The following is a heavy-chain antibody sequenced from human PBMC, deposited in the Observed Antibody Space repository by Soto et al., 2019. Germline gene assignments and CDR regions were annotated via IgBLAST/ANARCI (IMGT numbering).Heavy chain of an antibody. CDR1: GGTLSGNY. D-gene: IGHD3-16*01. Sequence: QVQLQQWGAGLLKPSETLSLTCAVYGGTLSGNYWSWICQPPGKGLEWIGEINHSGSTNYNPSLKCRFTKPVDTSKHQFSLCQSSVTAADTAVYFCARGRSYGYFSNWFDPWRQGDLVTVSS. CDR2: INHSGST. V-gene: IGHV4-34*01. CDR3: ARGRSYGYFSNWFDP. J-gene: IGHJ5*02.